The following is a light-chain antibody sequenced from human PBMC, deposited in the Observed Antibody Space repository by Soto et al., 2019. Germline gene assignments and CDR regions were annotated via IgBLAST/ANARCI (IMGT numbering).Light chain of an antibody. CDR1: QDISNY. J-gene: IGKJ4*01. CDR3: QQYDNCPQT. CDR2: DAS. V-gene: IGKV1-33*01. Sequence: IQVTQSPGSLSASEGDRVTITCRASQDISNYLNWYQQKPGKAPKLLIYDASNWETGVPSRFSGSGSGTDFTFTISRLEPEDIAMYYCQQYDNCPQTFGGGTKVDIK.